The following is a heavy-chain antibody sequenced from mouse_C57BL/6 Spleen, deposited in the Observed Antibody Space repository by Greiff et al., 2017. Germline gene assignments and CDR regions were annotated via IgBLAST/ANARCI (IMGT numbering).Heavy chain of an antibody. CDR2: IWSGGST. V-gene: IGHV2-2*01. CDR1: GFSLTSYG. J-gene: IGHJ4*01. Sequence: VKLMESGPGLVQPSQSLSITCTVSGFSLTSYGVHWVRQSPGKGLEWLGVIWSGGSTDYNAAFISRLSISKDNSKSQVFFKMNSLQADDTAIYYCARNLMTGYYPYAMDYWGQGTSVTVSS. D-gene: IGHD2-3*01. CDR3: ARNLMTGYYPYAMDY.